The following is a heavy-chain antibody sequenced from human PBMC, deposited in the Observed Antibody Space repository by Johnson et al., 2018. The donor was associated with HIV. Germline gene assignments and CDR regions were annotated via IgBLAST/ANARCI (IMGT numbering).Heavy chain of an antibody. CDR3: AKTGVGATDAAFDI. CDR1: GFSFSNAW. CDR2: ISSSGCSI. V-gene: IGHV3-11*01. J-gene: IGHJ3*02. D-gene: IGHD1-26*01. Sequence: QVQLVESGGGLVKPGGSLRVSCAASGFSFSNAWMSWVRQAPGKGLEWVSYISSSGCSIYADSVKGRFTISRDNSENTLYLQMSSLRAEDTATYYCAKTGVGATDAAFDIWGQGTMVTVSS.